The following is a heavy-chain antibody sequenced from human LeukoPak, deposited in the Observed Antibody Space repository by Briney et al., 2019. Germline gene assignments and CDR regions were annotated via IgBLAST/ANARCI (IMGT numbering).Heavy chain of an antibody. CDR1: GFTVSSNY. J-gene: IGHJ4*02. V-gene: IGHV3-66*01. D-gene: IGHD6-13*01. CDR3: ARGGEDSSSRYPYY. Sequence: PGGSLRLSCAASGFTVSSNYMSWVRQAPGKGLEWVSVIYSGGSTYYADSVKGRFTISRDNSKNTLYLQMNSLRAEDTAVYYCARGGEDSSSRYPYYWGQGTLVTVSS. CDR2: IYSGGST.